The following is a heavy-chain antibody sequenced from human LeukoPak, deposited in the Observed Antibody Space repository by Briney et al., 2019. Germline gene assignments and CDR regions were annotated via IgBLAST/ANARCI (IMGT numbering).Heavy chain of an antibody. CDR2: INPNSGGT. D-gene: IGHD3-22*01. J-gene: IGHJ4*02. V-gene: IGHV1-2*02. Sequence: ASVKVSCKASGYTFTGYYMHWVRQAPGQGLEWMGWINPNSGGTNYAQKFQGRGTMTRDTSISTAYMEMSRLRSDDTAVYYCARVRVFDSSGYYPHLDYWGQGTLVTVSS. CDR3: ARVRVFDSSGYYPHLDY. CDR1: GYTFTGYY.